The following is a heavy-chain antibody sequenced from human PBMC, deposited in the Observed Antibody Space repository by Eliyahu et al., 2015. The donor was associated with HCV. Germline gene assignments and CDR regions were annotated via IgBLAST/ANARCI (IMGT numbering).Heavy chain of an antibody. V-gene: IGHV3-23*01. CDR3: AKVGADYSYINWFDP. D-gene: IGHD4-11*01. CDR2: ISNSGSST. CDR1: GFXFXXNA. J-gene: IGHJ5*02. Sequence: EVQLLESGGGLVQPGGSLRLSCAASGFXFXXNAMTWVRQAPGKGLDWVSSISNSGSSTYYADSVKGRFTISRDNSRNTLYLQMNSLRADDTAIYYCAKVGADYSYINWFDPWGQGTLVTVSS.